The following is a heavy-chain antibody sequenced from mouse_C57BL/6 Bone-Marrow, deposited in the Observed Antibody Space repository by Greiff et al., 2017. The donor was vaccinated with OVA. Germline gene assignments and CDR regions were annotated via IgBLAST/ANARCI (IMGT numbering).Heavy chain of an antibody. CDR1: GYAFSSSW. CDR3: ARDYLAY. Sequence: VKLQESGPELVKPGASVKISCKASGYAFSSSWMNWVKQRPGKGLEWIGRIYPGDGDTNYNGKFKGKATLTADKSSSTAYMQLSSLTSEDSAVYFCARDYLAYWGQGTLVTVSA. V-gene: IGHV1-82*01. J-gene: IGHJ3*01. D-gene: IGHD2-4*01. CDR2: IYPGDGDT.